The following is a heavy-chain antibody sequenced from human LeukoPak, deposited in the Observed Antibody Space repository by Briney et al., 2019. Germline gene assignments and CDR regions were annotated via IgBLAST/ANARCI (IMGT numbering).Heavy chain of an antibody. D-gene: IGHD6-13*01. CDR3: ATNKDIAAATTWAFFDY. J-gene: IGHJ4*02. V-gene: IGHV5-51*01. Sequence: GESLKISCKGSGYSFTSYWIGWVRQMPGKGLEWMGIIYPGDSDTRYSPSFQGQVTISADKSISTAYLQWSSLKASDTAMYYCATNKDIAAATTWAFFDYWGQGTLVTVSS. CDR2: IYPGDSDT. CDR1: GYSFTSYW.